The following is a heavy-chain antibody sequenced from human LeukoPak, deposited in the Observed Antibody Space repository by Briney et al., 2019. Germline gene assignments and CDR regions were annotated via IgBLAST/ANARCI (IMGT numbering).Heavy chain of an antibody. D-gene: IGHD3-22*01. J-gene: IGHJ6*03. CDR2: IYSGGST. Sequence: GGSLRLSCAASGFTVSTNYMSWVRQTPGKGLEWVSVIYSGGSTYYADSVKGRFTIYRDNSKNTVYLQMNRLRVEDTAVYYCARLLGSIYYDSSGYSGYYYFYMDVWGKGTTVTISS. V-gene: IGHV3-53*01. CDR1: GFTVSTNY. CDR3: ARLLGSIYYDSSGYSGYYYFYMDV.